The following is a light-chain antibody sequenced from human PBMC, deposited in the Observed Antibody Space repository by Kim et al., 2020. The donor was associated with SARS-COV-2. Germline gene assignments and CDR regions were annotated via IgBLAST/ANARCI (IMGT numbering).Light chain of an antibody. J-gene: IGLJ3*02. CDR2: EVS. CDR1: SSDVGGYNY. CDR3: SSYAGSTLV. Sequence: QSALTQPPSASGSPGQSVTNSCTGTSSDVGGYNYVSWYQQHPGKAPKLMIYEVSKRPSGVPDRFSGSKSGNTASLTVSGLQAEDEADYYCSSYAGSTLVFGGGTQLTVL. V-gene: IGLV2-8*01.